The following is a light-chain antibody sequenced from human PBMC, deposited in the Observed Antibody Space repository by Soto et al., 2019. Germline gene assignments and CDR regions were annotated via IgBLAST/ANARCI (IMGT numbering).Light chain of an antibody. Sequence: EIVLTQSPGTLSLSPGERATLSCRASQSVSSSYLAWYQQKPGQAPRLLIYGASSRATGIPDRFSGSGSGTDFTLTISRLEPEDLAVYYCQQYGSSFNFGPGNKVDIK. CDR1: QSVSSSY. CDR2: GAS. CDR3: QQYGSSFN. V-gene: IGKV3-20*01. J-gene: IGKJ3*01.